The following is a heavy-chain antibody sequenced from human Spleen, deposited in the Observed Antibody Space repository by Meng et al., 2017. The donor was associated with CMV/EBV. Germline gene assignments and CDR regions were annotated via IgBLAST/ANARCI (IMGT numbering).Heavy chain of an antibody. CDR3: ARGFIAAAADY. J-gene: IGHJ4*02. V-gene: IGHV3-11*04. CDR2: ISSSGTGSTI. Sequence: GGSLRLSCAASGSTFSDYYMSWIRQAPGKGLEWISYISSSGTGSTIYYADSVKGRFTISRDNVKNSLYLQMNSLRAEDTAVYYCARGFIAAAADYWGQGTLVTVSS. CDR1: GSTFSDYY. D-gene: IGHD6-13*01.